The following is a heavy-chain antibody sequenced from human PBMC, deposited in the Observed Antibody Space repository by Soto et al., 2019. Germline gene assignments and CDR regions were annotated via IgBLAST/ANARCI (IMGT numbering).Heavy chain of an antibody. J-gene: IGHJ4*02. V-gene: IGHV3-74*01. CDR3: TSDTFGARDS. D-gene: IGHD2-15*01. Sequence: GGSLRLSCAASGFTFSSEWMHWVRQAPGKGLVWVSRIDPYDTGITYADSVKGRFTISRDNAKNTLYLQMNSLRAEDTAVYYCTSDTFGARDSWGQGTLVTVSS. CDR1: GFTFSSEW. CDR2: IDPYDTGI.